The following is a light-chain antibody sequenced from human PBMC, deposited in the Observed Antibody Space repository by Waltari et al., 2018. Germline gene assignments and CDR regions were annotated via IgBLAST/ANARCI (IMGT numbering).Light chain of an antibody. J-gene: IGKJ4*01. V-gene: IGKV1-12*01. CDR3: QQVNSFPAT. CDR2: GAS. CDR1: QSMSNW. Sequence: DIQMTQSPSSVSAFVGHRSTITCRASQSMSNWLAWYQQKPGKAPKLLIYGASDLHSGVPSRFSGSGAGTDFTLTISSLQAEDFATYYCQQVNSFPATFGGGTTVEIK.